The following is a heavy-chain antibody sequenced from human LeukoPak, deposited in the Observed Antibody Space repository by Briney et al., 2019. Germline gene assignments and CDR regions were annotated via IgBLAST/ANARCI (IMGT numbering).Heavy chain of an antibody. Sequence: GGSLRLSCAASGFTFSSYGMHWVRQAPGKGLEWVAFIRYDGSNKYYADSVKGRFTISRDNSKNTLYLQMNSLRAEDTAVYYCAKDGRWDFSSGWPHSFDYWGQGTLVTVSS. CDR1: GFTFSSYG. CDR3: AKDGRWDFSSGWPHSFDY. J-gene: IGHJ4*02. CDR2: IRYDGSNK. V-gene: IGHV3-30*02. D-gene: IGHD6-19*01.